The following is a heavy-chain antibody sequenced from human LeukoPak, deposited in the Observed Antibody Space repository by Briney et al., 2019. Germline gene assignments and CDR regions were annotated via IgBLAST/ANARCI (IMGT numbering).Heavy chain of an antibody. V-gene: IGHV4-34*01. CDR3: ERAWGAAAGTGYYYMEV. D-gene: IGHD6-13*01. CDR1: GGSFSGYY. J-gene: IGHJ6*03. CDR2: INHSGST. Sequence: PSETLSLTCAVYGGSFSGYYWSWIRQPPGKGLEWIGEINHSGSTNYNPSLKSRVTISVDTSKNQFSLKLSSVTAADTAVYYCERAWGAAAGTGYYYMEVWGKGTTVTVSS.